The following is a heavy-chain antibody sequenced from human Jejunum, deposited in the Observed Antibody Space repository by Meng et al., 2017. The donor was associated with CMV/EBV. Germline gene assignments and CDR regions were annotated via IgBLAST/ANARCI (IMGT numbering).Heavy chain of an antibody. Sequence: VLRCYSRGCLFPLGSSRGFFVAVSGFTVTSDYICWVRETSWRGLECVSVIHIDGSTYYAASVKGRFTISRDNFKNIMYLQMNSLGVEDTAVFYCARTVATSHNYYFVQWGQGTLVTVSS. J-gene: IGHJ4*02. CDR2: IHIDGST. D-gene: IGHD5-12*01. CDR3: ARTVATSHNYYFVQ. CDR1: GFTVTSDY. V-gene: IGHV3-66*01.